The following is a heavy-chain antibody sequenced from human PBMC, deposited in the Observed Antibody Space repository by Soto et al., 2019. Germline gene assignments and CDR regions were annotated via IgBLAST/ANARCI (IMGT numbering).Heavy chain of an antibody. CDR2: IYYSGST. CDR1: GGSVSSGSYY. CDR3: ARVSGGRKPAIDY. Sequence: QVQLQESGPGLVKPSETLSLTCTVSGGSVSSGSYYWSWIRQPPGKGLEWIGYIYYSGSTNYNPSLKSRVTISVDTSKIQFSLKLSSVTAADTAVYYCARVSGGRKPAIDYWGQGTLVTVSS. J-gene: IGHJ4*02. V-gene: IGHV4-61*01. D-gene: IGHD2-2*01.